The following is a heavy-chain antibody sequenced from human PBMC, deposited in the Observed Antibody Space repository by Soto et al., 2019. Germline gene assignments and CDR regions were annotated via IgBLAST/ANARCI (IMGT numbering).Heavy chain of an antibody. Sequence: QVQLQESGPGLVKPSETLSVTCTVSSGSFRSYYWSWIRQPPGKGLEWIGYIYHSGSTNYNPSLKSRVTLSVDTSKNRFSLRLTSVPATYPAVYYCATTSQSAGSSSSLNYYFYYMDVWGKGTTVTVSS. J-gene: IGHJ6*03. CDR3: ATTSQSAGSSSSLNYYFYYMDV. D-gene: IGHD6-13*01. CDR1: SGSFRSYY. CDR2: IYHSGST. V-gene: IGHV4-59*08.